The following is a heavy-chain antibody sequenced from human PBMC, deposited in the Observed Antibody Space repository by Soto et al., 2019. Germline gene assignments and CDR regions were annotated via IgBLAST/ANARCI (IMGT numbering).Heavy chain of an antibody. CDR2: IYHSGST. V-gene: IGHV4-30-2*01. Sequence: SETLSLTFAVSVGSISSGGYAWSWIRQPPGKGLEWIGYIYHSGSTYYNPSLKSRVTISVDRSKNQFSLKLSSVTAADTAVYYCARIQRLITGTTKWFDPWGQGTLVTVSS. CDR1: VGSISSGGYA. CDR3: ARIQRLITGTTKWFDP. D-gene: IGHD1-7*01. J-gene: IGHJ5*02.